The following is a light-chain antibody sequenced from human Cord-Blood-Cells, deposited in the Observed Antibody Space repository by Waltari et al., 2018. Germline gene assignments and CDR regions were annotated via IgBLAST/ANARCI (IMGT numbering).Light chain of an antibody. CDR1: SSDVGGYNS. Sequence: QHALTQPASVSGSPGQSLTISCTGTSSDVGGYNSVPWYQQHPGKAPKLMIYDVSNRPSGVSNRFSGSKSGNTASLTISGLQAEDEADYYCSSYTSSSTLVFGGGTKLTVL. V-gene: IGLV2-14*01. CDR2: DVS. CDR3: SSYTSSSTLV. J-gene: IGLJ2*01.